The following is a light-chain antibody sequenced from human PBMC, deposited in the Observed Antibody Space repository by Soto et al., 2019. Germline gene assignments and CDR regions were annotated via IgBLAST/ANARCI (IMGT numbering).Light chain of an antibody. CDR3: QVWDSRSDHYV. Sequence: SYELTQPPSVSVAPGQTARIPCGGSNIGTKSVHWYQQKPGQAPLLVVYDDTDRPSGIPERFSGSNSGNTATLTISRVEDGDEADYYCQVWDSRSDHYVLGSGTKVTVL. V-gene: IGLV3-21*02. CDR2: DDT. J-gene: IGLJ1*01. CDR1: NIGTKS.